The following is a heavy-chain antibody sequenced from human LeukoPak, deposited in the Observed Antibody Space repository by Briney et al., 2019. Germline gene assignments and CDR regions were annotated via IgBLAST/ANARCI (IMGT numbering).Heavy chain of an antibody. J-gene: IGHJ4*02. CDR1: GFTFSDYS. V-gene: IGHV3-48*01. Sequence: GGSLRLSCAASGFTFSDYSMNWVRQAPGKGLEWISYIGISSGNTKYADSVKGRFTTSGDKAKNSLYPQMNSLRVEDTAVYYCARDYKYAFDNWGQGTLVTVSS. CDR3: ARDYKYAFDN. CDR2: IGISSGNT. D-gene: IGHD5-24*01.